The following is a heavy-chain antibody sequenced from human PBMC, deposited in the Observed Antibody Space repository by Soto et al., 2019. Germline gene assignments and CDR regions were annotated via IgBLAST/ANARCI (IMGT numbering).Heavy chain of an antibody. CDR2: ITGSGYNT. Sequence: EVQLLESGGGLVQPGGSLRLSCAASGFTFSNYAMNWVRQAPGKGLEWVSGITGSGYNTYYGDSVKGRCTSSRDNSKSTLYLQMDSLRAEDTAVYYCSKGTGTVVGTFDYWGQGILVTVSS. CDR3: SKGTGTVVGTFDY. CDR1: GFTFSNYA. J-gene: IGHJ4*02. D-gene: IGHD1-1*01. V-gene: IGHV3-23*01.